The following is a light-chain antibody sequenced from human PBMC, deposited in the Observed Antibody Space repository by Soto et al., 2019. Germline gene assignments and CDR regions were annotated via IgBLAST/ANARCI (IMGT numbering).Light chain of an antibody. Sequence: EIVMTQSPATLSVSPGERVTLSCRASKSVNSNLAWYQQKPGQAPSLLIFGASTGASGIPARFSGSGSGAEFTLTISSLQSEDLAVYYCQNYNNWPFTFGGGTKVEI. J-gene: IGKJ4*01. CDR3: QNYNNWPFT. CDR2: GAS. CDR1: KSVNSN. V-gene: IGKV3-15*01.